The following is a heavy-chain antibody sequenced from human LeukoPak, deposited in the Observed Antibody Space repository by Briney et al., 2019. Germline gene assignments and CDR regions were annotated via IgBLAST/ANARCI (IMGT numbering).Heavy chain of an antibody. J-gene: IGHJ4*02. V-gene: IGHV3-74*01. D-gene: IGHD4-17*01. CDR2: INSDGSST. CDR1: GFTFSSYW. CDR3: ARGRYGDYDSADY. Sequence: GGSLILFCGASGFTFSSYWMHWVRHAPGKGLVWVSRINSDGSSTSYADSVKGRFTISRDNANNTLYLQMNSLRAEDTAVYYCARGRYGDYDSADYWGQGTLVTVSS.